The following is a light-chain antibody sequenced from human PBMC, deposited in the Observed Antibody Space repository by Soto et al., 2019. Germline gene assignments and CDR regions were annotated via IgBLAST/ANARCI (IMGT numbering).Light chain of an antibody. CDR2: GNN. J-gene: IGLJ2*01. CDR1: SSNIGATYD. V-gene: IGLV1-40*01. CDR3: QSYDSSLSAVV. Sequence: QSVLTQPPSVSGAPGQRITISCTGSSSNIGATYDVNWYQQLPGTAPKLLIYGNNNRPSGVPDRFSGSKSGTSASLAITGLQAEDEADYRCQSYDSSLSAVVFGGGTKVTVL.